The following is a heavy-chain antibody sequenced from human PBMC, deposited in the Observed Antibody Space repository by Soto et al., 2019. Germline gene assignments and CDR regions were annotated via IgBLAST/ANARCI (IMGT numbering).Heavy chain of an antibody. Sequence: SCAASGFTFSSYAMSWVRQAPGKGLEWVSAINGSGGAIDYAAPVKGRFILSRDNSKKMLYRLMNSLKIEDTAVCYCTVVCGNGAFDSWGQGTLVSVS. D-gene: IGHD5-12*01. CDR3: TVVCGNGAFDS. CDR2: INGSGGAI. V-gene: IGHV3-23*01. CDR1: GFTFSSYA. J-gene: IGHJ4*02.